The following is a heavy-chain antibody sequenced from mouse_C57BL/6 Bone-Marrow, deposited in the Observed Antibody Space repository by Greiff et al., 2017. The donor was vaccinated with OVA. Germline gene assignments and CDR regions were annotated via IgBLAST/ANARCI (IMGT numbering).Heavy chain of an antibody. J-gene: IGHJ3*01. CDR1: GYTFTDYY. V-gene: IGHV1-19*01. CDR2: INPYNGGT. D-gene: IGHD1-1*01. CDR3: ARLDYYGSSYGFAY. Sequence: VQLKQSGPVLVKPGASVKMSCKASGYTFTDYYMNWVKQSHGKSLEWIGVINPYNGGTSYNQKFKGKATLTVDKSSSTAYMELNSLTSEDSAVYYCARLDYYGSSYGFAYWGQGTLVTVSA.